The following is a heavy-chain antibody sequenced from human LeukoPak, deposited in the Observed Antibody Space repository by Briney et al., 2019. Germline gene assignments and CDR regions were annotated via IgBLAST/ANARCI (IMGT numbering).Heavy chain of an antibody. Sequence: EASVKVSCKASGGTFSSYAISWVRQTPGQGLEWMGGIIPIFGTANYAQKFQGRVTITTDESTSTAYMELSSLRSEDTAVYYCARDLGTYSGYRRARCYFDYWGQGTLVTVSS. CDR1: GGTFSSYA. V-gene: IGHV1-69*05. CDR3: ARDLGTYSGYRRARCYFDY. J-gene: IGHJ4*02. CDR2: IIPIFGTA. D-gene: IGHD5-12*01.